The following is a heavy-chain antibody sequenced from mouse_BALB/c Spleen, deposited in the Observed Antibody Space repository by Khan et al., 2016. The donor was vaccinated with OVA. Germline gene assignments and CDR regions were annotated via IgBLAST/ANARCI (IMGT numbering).Heavy chain of an antibody. D-gene: IGHD1-1*01. CDR1: GYSITSDYA. V-gene: IGHV3-2*02. CDR2: IRYSGSP. J-gene: IGHJ1*01. Sequence: EVQLQESGPGLVKPSQSLSLTCTVTGYSITSDYAWNWIRQFPGNKLEWMGYIRYSGSPYYNPSLKSRISVTPDTSKNQFFLQSNSVTTEDTATYYGARRVLLLYWYFDVWGAGTTVTGAS. CDR3: ARRVLLLYWYFDV.